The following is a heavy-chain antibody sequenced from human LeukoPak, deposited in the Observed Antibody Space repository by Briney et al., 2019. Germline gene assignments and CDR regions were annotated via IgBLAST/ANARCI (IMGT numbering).Heavy chain of an antibody. CDR1: GFSVSGNY. D-gene: IGHD5-24*01. J-gene: IGHJ4*02. CDR2: INTGGST. V-gene: IGHV3-66*01. CDR3: ARGGLHSDFDS. Sequence: GGSLRLSCVGSGFSVSGNYMSWVRQAPGKGLEWVSFINTGGSTYYSDSVKGRFTISRDNSKNTLFLQMNSLRAEDTAVYYCARGGLHSDFDSWGQGTLVTVSS.